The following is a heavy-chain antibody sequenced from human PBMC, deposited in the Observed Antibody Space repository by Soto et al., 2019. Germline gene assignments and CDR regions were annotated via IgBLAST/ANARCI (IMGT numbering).Heavy chain of an antibody. CDR2: IGTAGDT. CDR3: ARGNYDILTGPNWFDP. Sequence: PGGSLRLSCAASGFTFSSYDMHWVRQATGKGLEWVSAIGTAGDTYYPGSVKGRFTISRENAKNSLYLQMNSLRAGDTAVYYCARGNYDILTGPNWFDPWGQGTLVTVSS. CDR1: GFTFSSYD. V-gene: IGHV3-13*04. J-gene: IGHJ5*02. D-gene: IGHD3-9*01.